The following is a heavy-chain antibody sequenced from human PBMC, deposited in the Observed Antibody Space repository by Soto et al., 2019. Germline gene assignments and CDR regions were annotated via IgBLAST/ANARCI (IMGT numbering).Heavy chain of an antibody. CDR1: GGTVASSHW. D-gene: IGHD2-21*02. CDR2: VYHTGDT. Sequence: TSETLSLTCGVSGGTVASSHWWSWIRQSPSRGLEWIGNVYHTGDTNFNPSLQSRVTFSVDKSNNQFSLRLTSLTAAATAVYFCAREIVTAGGNNYFDPWGPGTLVTVSS. V-gene: IGHV4-4*02. J-gene: IGHJ5*02. CDR3: AREIVTAGGNNYFDP.